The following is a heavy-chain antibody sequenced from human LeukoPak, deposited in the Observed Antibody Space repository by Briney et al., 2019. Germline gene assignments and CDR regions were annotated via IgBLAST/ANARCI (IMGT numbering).Heavy chain of an antibody. CDR3: AKDIPTGDYVFDS. V-gene: IGHV3-43*02. J-gene: IGHJ4*02. Sequence: GGSLRLSCAASGFTFGDYAMHWVRQPPGKGLEWLSLFSAVCDITNHPEHMKGRFIISRENNKNSLYLQMNSMRTEDTALYYCAKDIPTGDYVFDSWGQGTLVIVS. D-gene: IGHD4-17*01. CDR2: FSAVCDIT. CDR1: GFTFGDYA.